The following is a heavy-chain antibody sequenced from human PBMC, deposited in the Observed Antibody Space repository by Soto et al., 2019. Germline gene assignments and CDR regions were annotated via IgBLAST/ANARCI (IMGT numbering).Heavy chain of an antibody. CDR2: IYHSVST. J-gene: IGHJ4*02. V-gene: IGHV4-30-2*01. CDR1: GGSISSGGYS. CDR3: ARGPPLCY. Sequence: SETLSLTCAVSGGSISSGGYSWSWIRQPPGKGLECIGYIYHSVSTYYNPSLKSRVTISVDRSKNQFSLKLNSVTAADTAVYYCARGPPLCYWGQGTLVPVSS.